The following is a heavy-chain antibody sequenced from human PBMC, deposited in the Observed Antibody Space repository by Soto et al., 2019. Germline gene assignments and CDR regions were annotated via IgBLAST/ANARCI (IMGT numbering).Heavy chain of an antibody. V-gene: IGHV4-39*01. CDR1: GVSITSTTYF. CDR3: ARHATYTLDF. D-gene: IGHD4-4*01. J-gene: IGHJ6*02. Sequence: QLQLQESGPGLVQPSETLSLSCAVSGVSITSTTYFWAWIRQPPGKGLEWIGTLSYAGNTYYNPSLQSRVTISADTSKNQFSLMLTSLTAADTAVYYCARHATYTLDFWGQGTTVTVSS. CDR2: LSYAGNT.